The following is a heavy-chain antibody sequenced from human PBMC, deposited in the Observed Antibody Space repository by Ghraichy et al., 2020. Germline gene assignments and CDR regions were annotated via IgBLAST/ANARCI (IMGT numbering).Heavy chain of an antibody. CDR1: GDSFTNTDFY. Sequence: LVLTCEISGDSFTNTDFYWTWIRLHPGEGLEWIGYIYYTGSPFYNPTLKSRVTISGDASKNQFSLELSYVTAADTAVYFCARGNHYNTRFDYWGRGTLVTVSS. CDR3: ARGNHYNTRFDY. V-gene: IGHV4-31*11. CDR2: IYYTGSP. J-gene: IGHJ4*02. D-gene: IGHD1-1*01.